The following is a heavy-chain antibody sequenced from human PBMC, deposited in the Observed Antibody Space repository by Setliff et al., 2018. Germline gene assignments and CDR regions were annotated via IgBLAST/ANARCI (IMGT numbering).Heavy chain of an antibody. V-gene: IGHV1-3*01. CDR1: GYTFTSYA. J-gene: IGHJ6*04. Sequence: ASVKVSCKASGYTFTSYAMHWVRQAPGQRLEWMGRINAGNGNTKYSQKFQGRVTITRDTSASTAYMELSSLRSEDTAVYHCARDPRQNDNFWSGYYYYYYYGMDVWGKGTTVTVS. D-gene: IGHD3-3*01. CDR3: ARDPRQNDNFWSGYYYYYYYGMDV. CDR2: INAGNGNT.